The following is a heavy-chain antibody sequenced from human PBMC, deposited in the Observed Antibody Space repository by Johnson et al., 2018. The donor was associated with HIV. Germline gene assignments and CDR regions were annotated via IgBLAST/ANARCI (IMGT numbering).Heavy chain of an antibody. CDR2: ISYDGSNK. V-gene: IGHV3-30*04. J-gene: IGHJ3*02. CDR1: GFTFSSYA. D-gene: IGHD3-3*01. CDR3: ARGRMHFLEGGAFDI. Sequence: QVQLVESGGGVVQPGRSLRLSCAASGFTFSSYAMHWVRQAPGKGLEWEAVISYDGSNKYYADSVKGRFTISRDNSNNTLYLQMNSLRTEDTAVYHCARGRMHFLEGGAFDIWGQGTMVTVSS.